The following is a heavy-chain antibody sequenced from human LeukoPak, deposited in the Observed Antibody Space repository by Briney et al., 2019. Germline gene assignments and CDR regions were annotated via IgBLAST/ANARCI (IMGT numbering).Heavy chain of an antibody. CDR2: IKSKTDGGTT. Sequence: PGGSLRLSCAASGFTFSDAWMSWVRQAPGKGLEWVGRIKSKTDGGTTDYPAPVKGRFTVSRDDSKNTLYLQMNSLKTEDTAVYYCRGFYGSGSLYVNVFDIWGKGTMVPVSS. CDR1: GFTFSDAW. D-gene: IGHD3-10*01. V-gene: IGHV3-15*01. J-gene: IGHJ3*02. CDR3: RGFYGSGSLYVNVFDI.